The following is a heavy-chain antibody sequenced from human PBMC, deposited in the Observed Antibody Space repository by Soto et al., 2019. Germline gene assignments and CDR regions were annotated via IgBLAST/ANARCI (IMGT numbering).Heavy chain of an antibody. Sequence: PGGSLRLSCAASGFTFSSYGMHWVRQAPGKGLEWVAVISYDGSNKYYADSVKGRFTISRDNSKNTLYLQMNSLRAEDTAVYYCAKGECTSCGSVPYYYGMDVWGQGTTVTVSS. CDR3: AKGECTSCGSVPYYYGMDV. J-gene: IGHJ6*02. CDR2: ISYDGSNK. V-gene: IGHV3-30*18. CDR1: GFTFSSYG. D-gene: IGHD2-2*01.